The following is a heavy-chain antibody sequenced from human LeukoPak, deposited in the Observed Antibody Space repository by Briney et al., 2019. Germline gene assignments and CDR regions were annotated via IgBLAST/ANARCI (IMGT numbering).Heavy chain of an antibody. CDR3: AKRRLASPGDYLDY. CDR1: GFTFSTYA. V-gene: IGHV3-23*01. J-gene: IGHJ4*02. D-gene: IGHD3-3*02. Sequence: PGGSLRLSCAASGFTFSTYAMNWVRQAPGKGLERVSSITGNGGATYYADSVKGRFTISRDNSMNTLYLQMNSLRADDTAVYYCAKRRLASPGDYLDYWGQGTLVTVSS. CDR2: ITGNGGAT.